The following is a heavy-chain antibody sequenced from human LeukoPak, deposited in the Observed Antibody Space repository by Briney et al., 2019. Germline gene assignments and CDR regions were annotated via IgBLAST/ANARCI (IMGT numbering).Heavy chain of an antibody. CDR3: ARDRGYCSGGSCYPGDY. CDR1: GFTVSSNY. Sequence: GGSLRLSCAASGFTVSSNYMSWVRQAPGKGLEWVSILYSAGATYYADSVKGRFTISRDNAKNSLYLQMNSLRAEDTAVYYCARDRGYCSGGSCYPGDYWGQGTLVTVSS. J-gene: IGHJ4*02. CDR2: LYSAGAT. V-gene: IGHV3-53*01. D-gene: IGHD2-15*01.